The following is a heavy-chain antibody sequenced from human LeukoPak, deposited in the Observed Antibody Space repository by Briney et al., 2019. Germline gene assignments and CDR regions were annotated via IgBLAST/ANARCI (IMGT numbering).Heavy chain of an antibody. CDR3: ARSMVRGVLHGGFDF. J-gene: IGHJ4*02. D-gene: IGHD3-10*01. Sequence: GESLKISCKGSGXDFRTYWIAWVRQMPGKGLDWMGIIYPGDSDTKYRPSFQGQVTISADKSISTAYLQWSSLKASDTAMYYCARSMVRGVLHGGFDFWGQGTLVTVSS. V-gene: IGHV5-51*01. CDR2: IYPGDSDT. CDR1: GXDFRTYW.